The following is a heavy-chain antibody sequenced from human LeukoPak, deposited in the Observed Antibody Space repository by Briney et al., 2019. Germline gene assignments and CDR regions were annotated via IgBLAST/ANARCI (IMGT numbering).Heavy chain of an antibody. J-gene: IGHJ4*02. CDR2: IIPIFGTA. CDR1: GGTFSSYA. D-gene: IGHD3-16*02. V-gene: IGHV1-69*05. Sequence: SVKVSCKASGGTFSSYAISWVRQAPGQGLEWMGGIIPIFGTANYAQKFQGRVTMTRDTSTSTLYMDLSSLRSEDTAVYYCATDSPKGYLTVDYWGQGTLVTVSS. CDR3: ATDSPKGYLTVDY.